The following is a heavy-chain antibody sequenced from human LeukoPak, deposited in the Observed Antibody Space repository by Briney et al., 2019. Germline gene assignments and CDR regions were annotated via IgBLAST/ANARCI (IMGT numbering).Heavy chain of an antibody. D-gene: IGHD3-22*01. Sequence: PSETLSLTCTVSGGSISSYYWSWIRQPAGKGLEWIGRIHTSGSTNYNPSLKSRVTMSVDTSKNQFSLKLSSVTAADTAVFYCARDKYIYDSSGYYTFDYWGQGTLVTVSS. CDR2: IHTSGST. J-gene: IGHJ4*02. CDR3: ARDKYIYDSSGYYTFDY. V-gene: IGHV4-4*07. CDR1: GGSISSYY.